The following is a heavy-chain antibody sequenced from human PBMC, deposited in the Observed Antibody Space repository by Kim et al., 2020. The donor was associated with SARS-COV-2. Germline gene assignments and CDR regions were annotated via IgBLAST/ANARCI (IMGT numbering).Heavy chain of an antibody. Sequence: GGSLRLSCAASGFTFSDYYMDWVRQAPGKGLEWVGRTRDRAKGYTTEYAASVKDRFTISRIDSSDSLYLHMDSLKTEDTAVYYCVRGGSSSGSTLDYWGQRTLVTVSS. CDR2: TRDRAKGYTT. CDR1: GFTFSDYY. CDR3: VRGGSSSGSTLDY. J-gene: IGHJ4*02. V-gene: IGHV3-72*01. D-gene: IGHD3-10*01.